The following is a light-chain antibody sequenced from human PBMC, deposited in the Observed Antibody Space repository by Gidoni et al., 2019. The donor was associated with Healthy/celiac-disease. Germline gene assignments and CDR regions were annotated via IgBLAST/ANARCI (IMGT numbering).Light chain of an antibody. J-gene: IGKJ2*01. Sequence: DIHITQSPSSLSASVGDRVTITCRASQSISSYLNWYQQKPGKAPKLLIYAASSLQSGVPSRFSGSGSGTDFTLTISRLQPEDFATYYCQQSYSTPHTFGQGTKLEIK. V-gene: IGKV1-39*01. CDR2: AAS. CDR3: QQSYSTPHT. CDR1: QSISSY.